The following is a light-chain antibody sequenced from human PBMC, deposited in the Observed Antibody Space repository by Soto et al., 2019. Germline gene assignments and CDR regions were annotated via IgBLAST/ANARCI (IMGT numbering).Light chain of an antibody. CDR2: DAS. Sequence: EIVMTQSPATLSVSPGEIATLSCRASQSISSKLAWYQQKGGQAPRLLIYDASTRATGIPARFSGSGSATALTLTTTSLQSEEFAVYYCQQYNNWPRTFGQGPKVEIK. CDR3: QQYNNWPRT. J-gene: IGKJ1*01. V-gene: IGKV3-15*01. CDR1: QSISSK.